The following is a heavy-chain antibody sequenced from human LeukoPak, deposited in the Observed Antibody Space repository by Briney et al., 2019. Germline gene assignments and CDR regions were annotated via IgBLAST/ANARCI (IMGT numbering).Heavy chain of an antibody. CDR3: ARTGPGYSSGNDAFDI. V-gene: IGHV4-34*01. J-gene: IGHJ3*02. D-gene: IGHD6-19*01. CDR2: INHSGST. CDR1: GGSFSGYY. Sequence: SETLSLTCAVYGGSFSGYYWSWIRQPPGKGLEWIGEINHSGSTNYNPSLKSRVTISVDTSKNQFSLKLSSVTAADTAVYYCARTGPGYSSGNDAFDIWGQGTMVTVSS.